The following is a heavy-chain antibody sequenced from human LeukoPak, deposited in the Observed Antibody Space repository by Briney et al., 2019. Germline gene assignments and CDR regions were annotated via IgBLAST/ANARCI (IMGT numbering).Heavy chain of an antibody. J-gene: IGHJ4*02. CDR1: GFTFSSYE. CDR2: ISSSGTTI. V-gene: IGHV3-48*03. Sequence: GGSLRLSCAASGFTFSSYEMNLVGQAPGKVLEWVSYISSSGTTIKYADSVKGRFTISRDNAKNSLYLQVNSLRAEDTAVYYCARIMITVTTSDYWGQGTLVTVSS. CDR3: ARIMITVTTSDY. D-gene: IGHD4-17*01.